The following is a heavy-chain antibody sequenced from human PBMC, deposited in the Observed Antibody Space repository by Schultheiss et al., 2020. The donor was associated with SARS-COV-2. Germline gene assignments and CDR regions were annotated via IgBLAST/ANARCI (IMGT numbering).Heavy chain of an antibody. Sequence: GGSLRLSCAASGFTFSSYGMHWVRQAPGKGLKWVAVISYDGSNKYYADSVKGRFTISRDNAKNTLYLQMNSLGAEDTAVYYCARESPFGGVYASDSWGQGTLVTVSS. D-gene: IGHD3-16*01. V-gene: IGHV3-30*03. CDR1: GFTFSSYG. CDR3: ARESPFGGVYASDS. J-gene: IGHJ4*02. CDR2: ISYDGSNK.